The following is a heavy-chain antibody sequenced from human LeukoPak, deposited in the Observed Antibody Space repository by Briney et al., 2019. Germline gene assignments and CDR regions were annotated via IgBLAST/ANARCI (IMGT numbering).Heavy chain of an antibody. D-gene: IGHD2-2*01. Sequence: GGSLRLSCAASGFTFSSYSMTWVRQAPGKGLEWVSSISISWTYIYYADSVKGRFTISRDNARDSLYLQMDSLRAEDTAVYYCARDSNPASWVTDAFDIWGQGTVVTVSS. V-gene: IGHV3-21*01. CDR2: ISISWTYI. J-gene: IGHJ3*02. CDR1: GFTFSSYS. CDR3: ARDSNPASWVTDAFDI.